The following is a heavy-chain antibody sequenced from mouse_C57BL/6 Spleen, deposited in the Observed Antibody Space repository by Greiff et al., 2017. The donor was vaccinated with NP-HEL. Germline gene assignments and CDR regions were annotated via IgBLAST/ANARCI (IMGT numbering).Heavy chain of an antibody. CDR1: GYSFTGYY. D-gene: IGHD1-1*01. CDR2: INPSTGGT. J-gene: IGHJ2*01. Sequence: VQLQQSGPELVKPGASVKISCKASGYSFTGYYMNWVKQSPEKSLEWIGEINPSTGGTTYNQKFKAKATLTVDKSSSTAYMQLKSLTSEDSAVYYCAISYYYGSSVDYWGQGTTLTVSS. CDR3: AISYYYGSSVDY. V-gene: IGHV1-42*01.